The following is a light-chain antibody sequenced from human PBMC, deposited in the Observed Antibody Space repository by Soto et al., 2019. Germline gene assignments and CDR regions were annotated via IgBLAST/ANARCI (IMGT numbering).Light chain of an antibody. CDR1: QSVSSNY. Sequence: EIVLTQSPGTLYLSPGERATLSCRASQSVSSNYLAWYQQKRGQAPRLLIYAASARATGIPDRFSGSGSGTDFTLTISRLEPEDFAVYFCQQYNNWPLAFGQGTRLEI. CDR3: QQYNNWPLA. V-gene: IGKV3-20*01. J-gene: IGKJ5*01. CDR2: AAS.